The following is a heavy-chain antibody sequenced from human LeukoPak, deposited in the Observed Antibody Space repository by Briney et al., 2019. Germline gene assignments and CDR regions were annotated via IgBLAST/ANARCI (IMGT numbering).Heavy chain of an antibody. Sequence: AVKVSSKASGGTFSSYTISWGRQAPGQRVEWMGRIIPILGIANYAQTFQGRVTITADKSTSTAYMEQSSLRSEDTAVYYYARSLGGVPAASSGYYSGMDVWGQGTTVTVSS. CDR1: GGTFSSYT. CDR3: ARSLGGVPAASSGYYSGMDV. J-gene: IGHJ6*02. D-gene: IGHD2-2*01. V-gene: IGHV1-69*02. CDR2: IIPILGIA.